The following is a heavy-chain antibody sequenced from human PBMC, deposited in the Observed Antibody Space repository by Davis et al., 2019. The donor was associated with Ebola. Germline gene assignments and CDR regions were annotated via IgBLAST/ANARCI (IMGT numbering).Heavy chain of an antibody. CDR1: GGSISSSSYY. CDR2: IYYSGST. D-gene: IGHD1-26*01. CDR3: ARYSGSHGDY. Sequence: PSETLSLTCTVSGGSISSSSYYWGWIRQPPGKGLEWIGSIYYSGSTYYNPSLKSRVTISVDTSKNQFSLKLSSVTAADTAVYYCARYSGSHGDYWGQGTLVTVSS. V-gene: IGHV4-39*07. J-gene: IGHJ4*02.